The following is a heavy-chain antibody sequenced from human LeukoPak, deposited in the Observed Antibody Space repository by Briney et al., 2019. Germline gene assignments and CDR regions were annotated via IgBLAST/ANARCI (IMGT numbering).Heavy chain of an antibody. CDR1: GYSFTSYW. CDR3: ARLSSSGDYYYGMDV. D-gene: IGHD6-19*01. CDR2: IDPSDSYT. V-gene: IGHV5-10-1*04. Sequence: GESLKISCKGSGYSFTSYWISWVRQMPGKGLEWMGRIDPSDSYTNYSPSFQGQVTISADKSISTAYLQWSSLKASDTAMYYCARLSSSGDYYYGMDVWGQGTTVTVSS. J-gene: IGHJ6*02.